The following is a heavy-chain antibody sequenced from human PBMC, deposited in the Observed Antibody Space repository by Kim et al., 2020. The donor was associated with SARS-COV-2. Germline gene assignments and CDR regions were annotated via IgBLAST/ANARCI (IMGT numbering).Heavy chain of an antibody. CDR1: VGSFSSYY. Sequence: SETLSLTCIVSVGSFSSYYWSWIRQSPGKGLECIGYIDYFGSTNYNPSLKSRVTISVDTSKNQFSLRLSSVTAADTAVYYCARGDIKFYYAMDVWGQGTTVTVSS. CDR3: ARGDIKFYYAMDV. CDR2: IDYFGST. V-gene: IGHV4-59*13. J-gene: IGHJ6*02.